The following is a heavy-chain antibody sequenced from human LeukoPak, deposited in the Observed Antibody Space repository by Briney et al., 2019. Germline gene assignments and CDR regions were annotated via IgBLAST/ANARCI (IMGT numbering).Heavy chain of an antibody. CDR3: ARDRFHDY. Sequence: GGSLRLSCTASGFTFSNYSMNWVRQAPGKGLEWVSYISSSSSYIYYADSVKGRFTISRDNAKNSLYLQMNSLRAEDTAVYYCARDRFHDYWGQGTLVTVSS. D-gene: IGHD2/OR15-2a*01. J-gene: IGHJ4*02. CDR1: GFTFSNYS. V-gene: IGHV3-21*05. CDR2: ISSSSSYI.